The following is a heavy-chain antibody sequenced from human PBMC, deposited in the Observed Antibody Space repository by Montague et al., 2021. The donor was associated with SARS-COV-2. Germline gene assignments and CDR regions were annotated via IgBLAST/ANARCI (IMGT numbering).Heavy chain of an antibody. V-gene: IGHV4-4*02. D-gene: IGHD6-19*01. CDR3: ARWDSSGWFGRSYYGMDV. CDR1: GGSISSSNW. Sequence: SETLSLTCAVSGGSISSSNWWSWVRQPPGKGLEWIGEIYHSGSTKYNPSLKGRVTISVDKSKNQFSLKLSSVTAADTAVYYCARWDSSGWFGRSYYGMDVWGQGTTVTVPS. J-gene: IGHJ6*02. CDR2: IYHSGST.